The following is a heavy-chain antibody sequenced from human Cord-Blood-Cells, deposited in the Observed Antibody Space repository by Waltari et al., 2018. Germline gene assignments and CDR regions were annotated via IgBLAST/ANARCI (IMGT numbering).Heavy chain of an antibody. J-gene: IGHJ4*02. CDR2: IYTSGST. CDR3: ARVEVEWLFDY. CDR1: VGAITSASSS. V-gene: IGHV4-61*09. D-gene: IGHD3-3*01. Sequence: QVQLQESGPGLVKPSQTLSLTCPVPVGAITSASSSCSWTRQPAGKGLEGIGYIYTSGSTNYNPSLKSRVTISVDTSKNQFSLKLSSVTAADTAVYYCARVEVEWLFDYWGQGTLVTVSS.